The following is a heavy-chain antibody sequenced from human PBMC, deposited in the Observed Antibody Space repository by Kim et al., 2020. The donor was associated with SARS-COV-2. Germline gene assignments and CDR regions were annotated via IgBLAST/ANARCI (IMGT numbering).Heavy chain of an antibody. Sequence: TNYAQKLQGRVTMTTDTSTSTAYMELRSLRSDDTAVYYCARVGATRWFDPWGQGTLVTVSS. CDR2: T. D-gene: IGHD1-26*01. V-gene: IGHV1-18*01. CDR3: ARVGATRWFDP. J-gene: IGHJ5*02.